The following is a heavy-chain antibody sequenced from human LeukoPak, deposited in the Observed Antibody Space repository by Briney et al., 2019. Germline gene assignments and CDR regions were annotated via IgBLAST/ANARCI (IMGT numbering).Heavy chain of an antibody. CDR1: GFTFSSYA. V-gene: IGHV3-30-3*02. J-gene: IGHJ4*02. Sequence: PGRSLRLSCAASGFTFSSYAMHWVRQAPGKGLEWVAVISYDGSNKYYADSVKGRFTISRDNSKNTLYLQMNSLRAEDTAVYYCAKRGSGSSHYFDYWGQGTLVTVSS. CDR2: ISYDGSNK. CDR3: AKRGSGSSHYFDY. D-gene: IGHD6-19*01.